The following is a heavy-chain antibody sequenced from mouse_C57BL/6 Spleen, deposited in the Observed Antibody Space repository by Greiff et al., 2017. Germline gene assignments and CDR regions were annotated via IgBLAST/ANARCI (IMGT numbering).Heavy chain of an antibody. V-gene: IGHV1-19*01. CDR3: AIENITTVVVRRFFDY. D-gene: IGHD1-1*01. J-gene: IGHJ2*01. CDR2: INPYNGGT. Sequence: VQLQQSGPVLVKPGASVKMSCKASGYTFTDYYMNWVKQSHGKSLEWIGVINPYNGGTSYNQKFKGKATLTVDKSSSTAYMELTSLTAEDSAVYYCAIENITTVVVRRFFDYWGQGTTLTVSS. CDR1: GYTFTDYY.